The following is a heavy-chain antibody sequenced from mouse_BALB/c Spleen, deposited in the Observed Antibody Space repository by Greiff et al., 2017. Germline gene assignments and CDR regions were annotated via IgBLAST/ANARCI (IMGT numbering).Heavy chain of an antibody. Sequence: EVQLQQSGPELVKPGASVKISCKASGYSFTGYYMHWVKQSHVKSLEWIGRINPYNGATSYNQNFKDKASLTVDKSSSTAYMELHSLTSEDSAVYYCARENGNYPSHFDYWGQGTTLTVSS. D-gene: IGHD2-1*01. J-gene: IGHJ2*01. CDR3: ARENGNYPSHFDY. CDR1: GYSFTGYY. V-gene: IGHV1-31*01. CDR2: INPYNGAT.